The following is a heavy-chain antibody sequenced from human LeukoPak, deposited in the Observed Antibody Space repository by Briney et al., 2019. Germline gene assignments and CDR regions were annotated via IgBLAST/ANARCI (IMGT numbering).Heavy chain of an antibody. CDR3: ARDYYYGLDV. CDR2: INTDGGIT. V-gene: IGHV3-74*01. CDR1: GFTFSDFW. J-gene: IGHJ6*02. Sequence: GGSLRLSCAASGFTFSDFWMHWVRQAPGKGLVWVARINTDGGITGYADFVKGRFAISRDNAKNTLYLQMNSLRAENTDVYYCARDYYYGLDVWGQGTTVSVSS.